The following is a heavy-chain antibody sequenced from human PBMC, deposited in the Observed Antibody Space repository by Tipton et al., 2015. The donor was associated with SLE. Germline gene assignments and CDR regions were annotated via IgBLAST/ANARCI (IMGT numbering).Heavy chain of an antibody. D-gene: IGHD4-17*01. CDR1: SGSISXXY. CDR2: INHSGST. J-gene: IGHJ6*01. V-gene: IGHV4-34*01. Sequence: TLSLTCTVSSGSISXXYWSWXRQPPGKGXXXXGEINHSGSTNYNPSLKSRVTISVDTSKNQFSLKLSSVTAADTAVYYCARGPGXTVTTXXYYXXMDXW. CDR3: ARGPGXTVTTXXYYXXMDX.